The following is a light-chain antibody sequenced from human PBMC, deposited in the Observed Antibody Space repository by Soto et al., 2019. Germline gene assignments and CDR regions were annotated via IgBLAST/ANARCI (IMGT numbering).Light chain of an antibody. Sequence: QSALTQPASVSRSPGQSITISCTGTSSDAGNYNFVSWYQQHPGKAPKVIIYEDSTRPSGVSNRISGSKSGNTASLTISGLQAEDEADYYCCSYAGSSTSWVFGGGTKVTVL. CDR3: CSYAGSSTSWV. V-gene: IGLV2-23*01. J-gene: IGLJ3*02. CDR2: EDS. CDR1: SSDAGNYNF.